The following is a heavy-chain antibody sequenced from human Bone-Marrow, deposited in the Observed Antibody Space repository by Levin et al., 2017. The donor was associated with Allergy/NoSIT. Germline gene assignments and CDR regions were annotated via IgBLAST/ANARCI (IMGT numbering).Heavy chain of an antibody. CDR2: ISPYTGNT. D-gene: IGHD2-8*01. CDR1: GYSFTSYG. V-gene: IGHV1-18*01. CDR3: ARVLGYCTIAARQGVGVGGMDV. J-gene: IGHJ6*02. Sequence: ASVKVSCKASGYSFTSYGISWVRQAPGQGLEWMGWISPYTGNTYYSEKFQGRVTMTTDTSTRTAYMDLRSLRSDDTAVYYCARVLGYCTIAARQGVGVGGMDVWGQGTTVTV.